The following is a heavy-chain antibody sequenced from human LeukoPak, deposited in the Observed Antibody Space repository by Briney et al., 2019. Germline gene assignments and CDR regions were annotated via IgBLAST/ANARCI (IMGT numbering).Heavy chain of an antibody. CDR1: GGSYSFSDYH. CDR3: ARRVGFYYYMDV. J-gene: IGHJ6*03. Sequence: SETLSLTCAVYGGSYSFSDYHWTWIRQPPGKGLEWIGEVNPSGSTNYNPSLTSRFTISAHTSKNQVSLTLSSVTAADTAVYYCARRVGFYYYMDVWGKGTPVTVSS. D-gene: IGHD5-12*01. CDR2: VNPSGST. V-gene: IGHV4-34*01.